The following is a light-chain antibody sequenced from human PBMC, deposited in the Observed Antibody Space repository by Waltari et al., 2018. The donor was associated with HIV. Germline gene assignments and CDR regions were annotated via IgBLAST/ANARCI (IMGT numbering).Light chain of an antibody. Sequence: EIVLTQSPDTLSLYPGERATLSCRASQSVRTINYLAWYQQKPAQAPRVLIYDATNRAPGIPDRFSGRGSGTDFTLTISRLEPDDFAVYYCQQYGSLPYNFGQGTKLEIK. CDR1: QSVRTINY. V-gene: IGKV3-20*01. CDR2: DAT. CDR3: QQYGSLPYN. J-gene: IGKJ2*01.